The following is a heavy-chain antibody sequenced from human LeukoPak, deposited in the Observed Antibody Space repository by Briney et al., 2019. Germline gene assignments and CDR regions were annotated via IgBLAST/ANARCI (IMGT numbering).Heavy chain of an antibody. V-gene: IGHV4-34*01. CDR2: INHSGST. CDR1: SGSISSYY. D-gene: IGHD6-13*01. Sequence: SETLSLTCTVSSGSISSYYWSWIRQPPGKGLEWIGEINHSGSTNYNPSLKSRVTISVDTSKNQFSLKLSSVTAADTAVYYCARPGRFYQQLPYFDYWGQGTLVTVSS. J-gene: IGHJ4*02. CDR3: ARPGRFYQQLPYFDY.